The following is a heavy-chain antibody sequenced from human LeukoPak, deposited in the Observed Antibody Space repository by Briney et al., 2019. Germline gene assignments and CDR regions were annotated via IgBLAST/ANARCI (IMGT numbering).Heavy chain of an antibody. V-gene: IGHV1-46*01. Sequence: ASVKVSCKTSGYSFTSYNLHWVRQAPGQRLEWMGIIKPSGGNTNYAQKFQGRVTMTRDTSTSTVYMELSSLRSEDTAVYYCARVEFGGSYPHDYWGQGTLVTVSS. CDR2: IKPSGGNT. CDR1: GYSFTSYN. J-gene: IGHJ4*02. D-gene: IGHD1-26*01. CDR3: ARVEFGGSYPHDY.